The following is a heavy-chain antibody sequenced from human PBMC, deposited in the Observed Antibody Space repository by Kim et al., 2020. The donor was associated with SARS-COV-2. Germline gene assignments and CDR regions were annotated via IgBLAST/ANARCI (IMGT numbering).Heavy chain of an antibody. CDR1: GGSFSGYY. CDR2: INHSGST. J-gene: IGHJ6*02. Sequence: SETLSLTCAVYGGSFSGYYWSWIRQPPGKGLEWIGEINHSGSTNYNPSLKSRVTISVDTSKNQFSLKLSSVTAADTAVYYCARSTKYYDILTGYYYYYGMDVWGQGTTVTVSS. V-gene: IGHV4-34*01. D-gene: IGHD3-9*01. CDR3: ARSTKYYDILTGYYYYYGMDV.